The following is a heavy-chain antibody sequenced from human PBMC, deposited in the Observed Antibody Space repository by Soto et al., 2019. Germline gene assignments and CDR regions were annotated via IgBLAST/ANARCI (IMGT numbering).Heavy chain of an antibody. CDR1: GYTFTSYG. CDR2: ISAYNGNT. Sequence: GASVKVSCKASGYTFTSYGISWGRQAPGQGLEWMGGISAYNGNTNYAQKLQDSVTRTTDASTSTAYMELRSLRSDVTAVYYCASSGYSYGYVPPPDTWGQGTLVTVSS. D-gene: IGHD5-18*01. V-gene: IGHV1-18*01. J-gene: IGHJ5*02. CDR3: ASSGYSYGYVPPPDT.